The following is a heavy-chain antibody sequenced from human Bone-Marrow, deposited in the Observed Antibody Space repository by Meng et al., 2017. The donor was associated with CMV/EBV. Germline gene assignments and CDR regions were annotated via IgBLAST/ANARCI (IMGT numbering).Heavy chain of an antibody. J-gene: IGHJ6*02. V-gene: IGHV3-21*01. Sequence: GGSLRLSCAPSGFPFSSYSMNWVRQAPGKGLEGVSSISSSSSYIYYADSEKGRFTISRDNAKNSLYLQMNSLRAEDTAVYYCARVDLTMFGVVIIAYGMDVWGQGTTVTVSS. CDR2: ISSSSSYI. CDR1: GFPFSSYS. CDR3: ARVDLTMFGVVIIAYGMDV. D-gene: IGHD3-3*01.